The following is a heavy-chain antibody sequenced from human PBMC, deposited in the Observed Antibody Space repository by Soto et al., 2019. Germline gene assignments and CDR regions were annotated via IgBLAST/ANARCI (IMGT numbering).Heavy chain of an antibody. CDR2: IYYLGST. V-gene: IGHV4-59*01. J-gene: IGHJ4*02. D-gene: IGHD3-10*01. Sequence: SETLSLTCSVSGGSMSEYFWSWIRQSPGKGLEWIGYIYYLGSTDYNPSLKSRVTISADTSKRQFSLRLTSVTAADTAVYYCARDGYDGSGSPYPAYWGPGTQVTVSS. CDR1: GGSMSEYF. CDR3: ARDGYDGSGSPYPAY.